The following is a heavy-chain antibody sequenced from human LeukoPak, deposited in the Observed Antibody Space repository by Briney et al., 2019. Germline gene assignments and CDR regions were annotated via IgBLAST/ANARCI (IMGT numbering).Heavy chain of an antibody. V-gene: IGHV4-59*11. CDR1: GGSISSHY. Sequence: PSETLSLTCTVSGGSISSHYWSWIRQPPGKGLEWIGYIYYSGSTNYNPSLKSRVTISVDTSKNQFSLKLSSVTAADTAVYYCARATPYYDFWSGYYSYYMDVWGKGTTVTVSS. D-gene: IGHD3-3*01. J-gene: IGHJ6*03. CDR2: IYYSGST. CDR3: ARATPYYDFWSGYYSYYMDV.